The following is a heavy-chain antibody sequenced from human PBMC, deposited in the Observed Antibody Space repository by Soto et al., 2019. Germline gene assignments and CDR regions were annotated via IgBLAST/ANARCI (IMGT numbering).Heavy chain of an antibody. J-gene: IGHJ6*02. CDR1: GGSISSGGYY. Sequence: PSETLSLTCTVSGGSISSGGYYWSWIRQHPGKGLEWIGYIYYSGSTYYNPSLKSRVTISVDTSKNQFSLKLSSVTAADTAVYYCARDLVNRGYGMEVWGQGTTVTVSS. D-gene: IGHD3-10*01. V-gene: IGHV4-31*03. CDR3: ARDLVNRGYGMEV. CDR2: IYYSGST.